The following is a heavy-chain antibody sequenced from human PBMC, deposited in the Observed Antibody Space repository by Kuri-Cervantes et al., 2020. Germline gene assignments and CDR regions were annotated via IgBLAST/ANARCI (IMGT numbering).Heavy chain of an antibody. CDR2: IKSKTDGGTT. V-gene: IGHV3-15*01. Sequence: SCAASGFTSSDYWMSWVRQAPGKGLEWVGRIKSKTDGGTTDYAAPVKGRFTISRDDSKNTLYLQMNSLKTEDTAVYYCTTVRYSSSWYWGQGTLVTVSS. J-gene: IGHJ4*02. D-gene: IGHD6-13*01. CDR3: TTVRYSSSWY. CDR1: GFTSSDYW.